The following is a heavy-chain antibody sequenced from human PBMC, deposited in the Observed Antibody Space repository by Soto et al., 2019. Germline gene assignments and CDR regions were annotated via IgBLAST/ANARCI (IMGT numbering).Heavy chain of an antibody. Sequence: PSETLSLTCTVSGGSISSGDSYWSWIRQPPGKGLEWIGYIYYSGSTYYNPSLKSRVTISVDTSKNQFSLKLSSVTAADTAVYYCAGGGLAAAGSMLIEYWGQGTLVTVSS. J-gene: IGHJ4*02. CDR1: GGSISSGDSY. V-gene: IGHV4-30-4*01. CDR3: AGGGLAAAGSMLIEY. D-gene: IGHD6-13*01. CDR2: IYYSGST.